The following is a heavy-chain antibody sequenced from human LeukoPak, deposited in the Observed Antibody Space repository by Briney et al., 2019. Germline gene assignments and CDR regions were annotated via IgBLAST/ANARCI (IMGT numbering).Heavy chain of an antibody. CDR2: IIPILGIA. Sequence: ASVKVSCKASGGTFSSYAISWVRQAPGQGLEWMGRIIPILGIANYAQKFQGRVTITADKSTSTAYMELSSLRSEDTAVYYCARPSCSSTSCSSYYFDYWGQGTLVTVSS. J-gene: IGHJ4*02. CDR1: GGTFSSYA. V-gene: IGHV1-69*04. D-gene: IGHD2-2*01. CDR3: ARPSCSSTSCSSYYFDY.